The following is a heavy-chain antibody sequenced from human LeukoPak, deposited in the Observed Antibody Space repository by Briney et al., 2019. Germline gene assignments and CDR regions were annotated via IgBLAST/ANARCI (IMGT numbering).Heavy chain of an antibody. J-gene: IGHJ4*02. CDR1: GGTFSSYA. V-gene: IGHV1-69*04. D-gene: IGHD6-6*01. CDR3: ARTLYSSSSGQPFDY. Sequence: SVKVSCKASGGTFSSYAIRWVRQAPGQGLEWMGRIIPILGIANYAQKFQGRVTITADKSTSTAYMELSSLRSEDTAVYYCARTLYSSSSGQPFDYWGQGTLVTVSS. CDR2: IIPILGIA.